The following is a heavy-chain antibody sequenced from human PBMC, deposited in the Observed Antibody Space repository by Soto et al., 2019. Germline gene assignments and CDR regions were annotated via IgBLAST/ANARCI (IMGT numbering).Heavy chain of an antibody. D-gene: IGHD1-26*01. CDR2: ISAYNGNT. CDR3: ARYLSGGTYPWHVDL. V-gene: IGHV1-18*01. J-gene: IGHJ2*01. Sequence: QVQLVQSGAEVKKPGASVKVSCKASGYTFSIYGISWVRQAPGQGLEWMGWISAYNGNTKYAQKLQGRATVTTETSTSSAYMELRSLRSDETAVYYCARYLSGGTYPWHVDLWGRCTLVTVSS. CDR1: GYTFSIYG.